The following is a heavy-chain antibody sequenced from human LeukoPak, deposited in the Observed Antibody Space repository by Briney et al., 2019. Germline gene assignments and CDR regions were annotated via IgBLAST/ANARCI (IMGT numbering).Heavy chain of an antibody. Sequence: PSETLSLTCAVSGGSFSGYYWSWIRQPPGKGLKWMGVVNHIGRTKYNPSPRSEFTISEAPSKNQFSLRLSSFCARRRASRSGEVNPSRSTKYNMSLKTRVTISAETLKTLFSLDLSVVCWTRVGRWFGERAYYYNSRDVGGKGTT. J-gene: IGHJ6*03. CDR1: GGSFSGYY. D-gene: IGHD3-10*01. V-gene: IGHV4-34*01. CDR2: VNHIGRT. CDR3: EVNPSRSTKYNMSLKTRVTISAETLKTLFSLDLSVVCWTRVGRWFGERAYYYNSRDV.